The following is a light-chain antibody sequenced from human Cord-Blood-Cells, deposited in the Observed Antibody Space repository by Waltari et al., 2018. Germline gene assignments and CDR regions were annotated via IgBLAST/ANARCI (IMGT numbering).Light chain of an antibody. CDR1: QDISNY. CDR3: QQYDNLLT. V-gene: IGKV1-33*01. Sequence: DIQMTQSPSSLSASVGDRVTITCQASQDISNYLNLYQQKPGKAPKLLIYDASNLETGVPSRFSGSGSGTDFTFTISSLQPEDIATYYCQQYDNLLTVGGGTKVEIK. CDR2: DAS. J-gene: IGKJ4*01.